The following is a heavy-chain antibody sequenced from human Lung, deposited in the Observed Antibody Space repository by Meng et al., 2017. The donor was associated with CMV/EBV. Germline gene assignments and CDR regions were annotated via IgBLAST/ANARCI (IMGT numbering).Heavy chain of an antibody. CDR1: GFSLSTSGVG. CDR2: IYWNDDK. Sequence: SGXXLVXPTQTLTLTCTFSGFSLSTSGVGVGWIRQPPEKDLEWLALIYWNDDKRYSPSLKSRLTITKDTSKNQVVLTMTNMDPVETATYYCAQIIVPVAGSSFDYWXQRTLVTVSS. CDR3: AQIIVPVAGSSFDY. V-gene: IGHV2-5*01. D-gene: IGHD6-19*01. J-gene: IGHJ4*02.